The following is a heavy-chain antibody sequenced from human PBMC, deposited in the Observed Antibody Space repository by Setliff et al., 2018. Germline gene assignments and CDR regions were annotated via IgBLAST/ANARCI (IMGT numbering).Heavy chain of an antibody. CDR3: AKLPTLWAAVQTTWFDP. J-gene: IGHJ5*02. CDR2: ISGSGGST. Sequence: ETLSLTCTVSGGSITSSSYYWGWIRQPPGKGLEWVSAISGSGGSTYYADSVKGRFTISRDNSKNTLYLQMNSLRAEDTAVYYCAKLPTLWAAVQTTWFDPWGQGTRVTV. CDR1: GGSITSSSYY. D-gene: IGHD1-26*01. V-gene: IGHV3-23*01.